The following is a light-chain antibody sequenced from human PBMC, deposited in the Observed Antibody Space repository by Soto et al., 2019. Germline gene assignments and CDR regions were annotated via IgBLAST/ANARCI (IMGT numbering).Light chain of an antibody. CDR2: GAS. J-gene: IGKJ1*01. Sequence: EIGLTQTQSTLSLSPGERATLSCSVSQSVSSSYLAWYQQKPGQAPRLLIYGASSRATGIPDRFSGSGSGTDFTLTISRLEPEDFAVYYCQQYGSSPTWTFGQRSIV. V-gene: IGKV3-20*01. CDR3: QQYGSSPTWT. CDR1: QSVSSSY.